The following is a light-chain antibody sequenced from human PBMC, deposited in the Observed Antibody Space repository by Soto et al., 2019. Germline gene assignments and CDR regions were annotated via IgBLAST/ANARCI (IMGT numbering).Light chain of an antibody. CDR1: QSLRSY. CDR2: AAS. Sequence: DIQMTQSPSSLSASVGDRVTITCRASQSLRSYLNWYQQKPGKAPKLLIYAASSLQSGVQSRFSVSGSGTAFTLTISSLQPEYCAPYYCQRSYSTPYTFGQGNQLEIK. V-gene: IGKV1-39*01. CDR3: QRSYSTPYT. J-gene: IGKJ2*01.